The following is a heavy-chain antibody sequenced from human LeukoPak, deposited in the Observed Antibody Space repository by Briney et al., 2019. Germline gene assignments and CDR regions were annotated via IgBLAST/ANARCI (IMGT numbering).Heavy chain of an antibody. D-gene: IGHD1-7*01. Sequence: GRSLRLSCAASGFTFSSYAMHWVRQAPGKGLVWVSRINTDGRSTTYADSVKGRFTISRDNAKNTLYLQMNSLKNEDTAVYYCARDRLWNSLDSWGQGTLVTVSS. CDR3: ARDRLWNSLDS. CDR2: INTDGRST. J-gene: IGHJ4*02. CDR1: GFTFSSYA. V-gene: IGHV3-74*03.